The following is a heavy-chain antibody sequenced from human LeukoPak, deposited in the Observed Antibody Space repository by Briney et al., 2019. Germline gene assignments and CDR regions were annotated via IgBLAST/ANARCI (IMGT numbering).Heavy chain of an antibody. V-gene: IGHV3-9*01. CDR2: ISWNSGSI. Sequence: GGSLRLSCAASGFTFDDYAMHWVRQAPGKGLEWVSGISWNSGSIGYADSVKGRLTISRDNAKNSLYLQMNSLRAEDTALYYCAKARDSSGYWYSLFDYWGQGTLVTVSS. CDR3: AKARDSSGYWYSLFDY. CDR1: GFTFDDYA. J-gene: IGHJ4*02. D-gene: IGHD3-22*01.